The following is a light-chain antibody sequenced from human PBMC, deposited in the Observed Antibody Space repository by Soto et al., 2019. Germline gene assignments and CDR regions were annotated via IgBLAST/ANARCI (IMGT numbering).Light chain of an antibody. Sequence: QSVLTQPASVSGSPGQSITISCTGTSSDVGSYNLVSWYQQRPGKAPKLMIYEVSKRPSGVSTRVSGSKSGNTASLTISGLQAVDEADYFCSSYTSSNTLVFGGGTKLTVL. CDR1: SSDVGSYNL. CDR3: SSYTSSNTLV. CDR2: EVS. J-gene: IGLJ2*01. V-gene: IGLV2-23*02.